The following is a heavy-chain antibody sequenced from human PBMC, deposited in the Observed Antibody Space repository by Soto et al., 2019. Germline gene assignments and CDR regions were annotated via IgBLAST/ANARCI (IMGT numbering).Heavy chain of an antibody. CDR2: ISGSGGST. V-gene: IGHV3-23*01. Sequence: PGGSLRLSCAASGFTFSSYAMSWVRQAPGKGLEWVSAISGSGGSTYYADSVKGRFTISRDNSKNTLYLQMNSLRAEDTAVYYCAKDAASSINYYDSSGYYYLLPTPFFDYWGQGTPVTVSS. CDR3: AKDAASSINYYDSSGYYYLLPTPFFDY. J-gene: IGHJ4*02. D-gene: IGHD3-22*01. CDR1: GFTFSSYA.